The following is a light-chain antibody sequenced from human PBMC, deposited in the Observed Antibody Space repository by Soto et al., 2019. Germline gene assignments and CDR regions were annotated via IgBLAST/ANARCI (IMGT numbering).Light chain of an antibody. J-gene: IGLJ1*01. CDR3: SSYTISSTVV. V-gene: IGLV2-14*01. CDR1: TTDLGAYDY. CDR2: EVT. Sequence: QSALTQPASVSGSPRQSITISCTGSTTDLGAYDYVSWYQQHPGQVPKLIIFEVTNRPSGVPDRFSGSKSGDTASLTISGLQADDEADYYCSSYTISSTVVFGTGTKVTV.